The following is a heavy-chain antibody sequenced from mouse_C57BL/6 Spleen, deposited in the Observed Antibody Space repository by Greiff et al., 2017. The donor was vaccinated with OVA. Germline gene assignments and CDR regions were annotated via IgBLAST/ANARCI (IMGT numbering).Heavy chain of an antibody. Sequence: QVQLQQLGTELVKPGASVKLSCKASGYTFTSYWMHWVKQRPGQGLEWIGNINPSNGGTNYNEKFKSKATLTVDKSSSTAYMQLSSLTSEDSAVYYCARERGFYDYDLDYWGQGTTLTVSS. D-gene: IGHD2-4*01. J-gene: IGHJ2*01. V-gene: IGHV1-53*01. CDR2: INPSNGGT. CDR1: GYTFTSYW. CDR3: ARERGFYDYDLDY.